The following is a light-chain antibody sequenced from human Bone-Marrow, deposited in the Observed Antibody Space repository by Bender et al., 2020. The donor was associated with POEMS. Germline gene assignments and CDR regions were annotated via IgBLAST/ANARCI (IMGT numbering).Light chain of an antibody. J-gene: IGLJ3*02. CDR3: QVWGSGSDHPGV. Sequence: SYVLTQPPSVSVAPGKTASITCEGDYIGSKSVHWYQQRPGQAPAVVVFDDSDRPSGIPERFSGSNSGNAATLTISRVEAGDEADYYCQVWGSGSDHPGVFGGGTKLTVL. CDR1: YIGSKS. V-gene: IGLV3-21*03. CDR2: DDS.